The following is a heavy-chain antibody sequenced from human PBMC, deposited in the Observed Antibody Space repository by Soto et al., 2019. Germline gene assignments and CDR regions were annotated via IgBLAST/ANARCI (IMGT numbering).Heavy chain of an antibody. CDR2: ISYDGSNK. D-gene: IGHD5-18*01. V-gene: IGHV3-30-3*01. CDR3: ARLDTAMVRIDYYYYGMDV. J-gene: IGHJ6*02. Sequence: LRLSCAASGFTFSSYAMHWVRQAPGKGLEWVAVISYDGSNKYYADSVKGRFTISRDNSKNTLYLQMNSLRAEDTAVYYCARLDTAMVRIDYYYYGMDVWGQGTTVTVSS. CDR1: GFTFSSYA.